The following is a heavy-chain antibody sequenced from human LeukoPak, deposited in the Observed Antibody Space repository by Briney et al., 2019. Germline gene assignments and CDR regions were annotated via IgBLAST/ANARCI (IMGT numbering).Heavy chain of an antibody. CDR1: GGSISSGGYY. V-gene: IGHV4-31*03. CDR3: ARDRVCSSTSCYVSDGMDV. J-gene: IGHJ6*02. CDR2: IYYSGST. D-gene: IGHD2-2*01. Sequence: SETLSLTCTVSGGSISSGGYYWSWIRQHPGKGLEWIGYIYYSGSTYYNPSLKSRVTISVDTSKNQFSLKLSSVTAADTAVYYCARDRVCSSTSCYVSDGMDVWGQGTTVTVSS.